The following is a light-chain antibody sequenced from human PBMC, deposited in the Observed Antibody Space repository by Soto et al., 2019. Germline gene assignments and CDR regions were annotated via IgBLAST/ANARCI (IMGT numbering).Light chain of an antibody. J-gene: IGLJ1*01. CDR2: EGS. V-gene: IGLV2-23*01. CDR1: SSDVGSYNL. CDR3: CSYAGSRALYV. Sequence: QSALTQPASVSGSPGQSITISCTGTSSDVGSYNLVSWYQQHPGKAPKLMIYEGSKRPSGVSNRFSGSKSGNTASLTISGLQAEDEADYYCCSYAGSRALYVFGTGTKLTV.